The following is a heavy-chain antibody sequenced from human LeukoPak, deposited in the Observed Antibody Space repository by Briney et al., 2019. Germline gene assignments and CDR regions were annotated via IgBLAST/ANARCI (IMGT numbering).Heavy chain of an antibody. Sequence: GGSLRLSRAASGFTFRSFGMTWVRQAPGKGLEWVSGLSGDSSSIYYAASVKGRFTISRDNSKNMLYLQMNSLRAEDTAVYYCTRFRGSGSSTLYSFDYWVQGSLVTVAP. D-gene: IGHD3-10*01. CDR1: GFTFRSFG. V-gene: IGHV3-23*01. CDR2: LSGDSSSI. J-gene: IGHJ4*02. CDR3: TRFRGSGSSTLYSFDY.